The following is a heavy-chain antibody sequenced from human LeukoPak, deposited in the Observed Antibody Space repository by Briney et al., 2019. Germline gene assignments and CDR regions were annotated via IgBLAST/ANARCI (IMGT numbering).Heavy chain of an antibody. CDR1: GFTFSSYG. Sequence: GGSLRLSCAASGFTFSSYGMHWVRQAPGKGVGWVAFIREAGSNKYYADPLKGGFTISRENSNNKLYLQMNSLRAENTAVYYCAKGGTVIPDYWGQGTLVTVSS. J-gene: IGHJ4*02. CDR3: AKGGTVIPDY. CDR2: IREAGSNK. D-gene: IGHD3-16*01. V-gene: IGHV3-30*02.